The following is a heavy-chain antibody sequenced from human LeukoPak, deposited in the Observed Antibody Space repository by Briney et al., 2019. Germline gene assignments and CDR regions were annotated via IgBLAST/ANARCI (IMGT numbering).Heavy chain of an antibody. J-gene: IGHJ4*02. D-gene: IGHD2-15*01. Sequence: PSETLSLTCTVSGGSISSDGYYWSWIRQPPGKGLEWIGYIYHSGSTYYNPSLKSRVTISVDRSKDQFSLKLSSVTAADTAVYYCARDLRCNGYCSGGSYRPWGQGTLVTVSS. V-gene: IGHV4-30-2*01. CDR2: IYHSGST. CDR1: GGSISSDGYY. CDR3: ARDLRCNGYCSGGSYRP.